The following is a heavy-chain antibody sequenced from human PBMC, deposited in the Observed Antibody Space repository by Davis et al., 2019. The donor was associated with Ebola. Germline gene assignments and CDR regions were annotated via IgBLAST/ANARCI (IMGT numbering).Heavy chain of an antibody. Sequence: AASVKVSCKASGYTFTSYGITWVRQAPGQGLEWMGWINPHNGNTNYAQNVQGRVTMTTDTSTSTAYMEVGILRSDDTAVYYRARAQFPTTSDHCGQGTLVTVSS. CDR3: ARAQFPTTSDH. J-gene: IGHJ4*02. V-gene: IGHV1-18*04. CDR2: INPHNGNT. D-gene: IGHD1-1*01. CDR1: GYTFTSYG.